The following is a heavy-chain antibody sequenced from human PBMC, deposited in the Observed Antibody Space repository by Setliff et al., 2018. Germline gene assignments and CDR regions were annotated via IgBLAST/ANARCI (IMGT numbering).Heavy chain of an antibody. CDR3: ARDRLRGWFDP. Sequence: SETLSLTCTVSGGSISSSSYYWGWIRQPPGKGLEWIGSIYYSGSTYYNPSLKSRVTISVDTSKNQFSLKLGSVTAADTAIYYCARDRLRGWFDPWGQGTLVTVSS. V-gene: IGHV4-39*02. CDR2: IYYSGST. D-gene: IGHD2-21*02. CDR1: GGSISSSSYY. J-gene: IGHJ5*02.